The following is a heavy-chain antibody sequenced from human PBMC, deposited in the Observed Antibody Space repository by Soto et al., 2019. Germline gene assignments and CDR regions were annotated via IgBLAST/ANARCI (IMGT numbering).Heavy chain of an antibody. V-gene: IGHV4-39*01. CDR3: ARHADGYNSGWYYFDY. CDR2: LYYSGSA. J-gene: IGHJ4*02. Sequence: PSETLSLTCTVSGDSISSGSYYWGWLRQPPGKGLEWIGSLYYSGSAYYNPSLKSRVTISVDTSKNQFSLKLTYVTAADTAVYYCARHADGYNSGWYYFDYWGRGTLVTVSS. CDR1: GDSISSGSYY. D-gene: IGHD6-19*01.